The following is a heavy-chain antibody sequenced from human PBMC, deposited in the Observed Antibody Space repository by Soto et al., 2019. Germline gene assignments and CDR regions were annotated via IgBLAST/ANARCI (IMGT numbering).Heavy chain of an antibody. CDR2: IDPSDSYT. V-gene: IGHV5-10-1*03. CDR1: GYSFTSYW. CDR3: ARRGGSGWYYYYGMDV. Sequence: EVQLVQSGAEVKKPGESLRISCKGSGYSFTSYWISWVRQMPGKGLEWMGRIDPSDSYTNYSPSFQGHVTISADKSISTAYLQWSSLKASDTAMYYCARRGGSGWYYYYGMDVWGQGTTVTVSS. D-gene: IGHD6-19*01. J-gene: IGHJ6*02.